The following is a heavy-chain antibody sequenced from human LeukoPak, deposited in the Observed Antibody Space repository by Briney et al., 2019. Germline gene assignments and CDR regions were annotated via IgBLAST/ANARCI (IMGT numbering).Heavy chain of an antibody. D-gene: IGHD3-22*01. V-gene: IGHV1-18*01. CDR1: GYTFTRYG. CDR3: ARLHYYYDSSGYYPIIDY. J-gene: IGHJ4*02. Sequence: GASVKVSCKASGYTFTRYGISWVRQAPGQGLEWMGWISAYNGNTNYAQKLQGRVTMTTDTSTSTAYMELRSLRSDDTAVYYCARLHYYYDSSGYYPIIDYWGQGTLVTVSS. CDR2: ISAYNGNT.